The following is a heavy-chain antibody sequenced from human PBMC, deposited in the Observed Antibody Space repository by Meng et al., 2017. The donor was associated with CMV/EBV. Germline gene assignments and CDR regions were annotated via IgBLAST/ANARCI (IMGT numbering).Heavy chain of an antibody. CDR2: INHSGRT. Sequence: SETLSLTCAVYGGSFSGYYWSWIRQPPGKGLEWIGEINHSGRTNYNPSLKSRVTISVDTSKNQFSLKLSSVTAADTAVYYCARGSLSVSAVDYWGQGTLVTVSS. CDR1: GGSFSGYY. D-gene: IGHD6-19*01. V-gene: IGHV4-34*01. J-gene: IGHJ4*02. CDR3: ARGSLSVSAVDY.